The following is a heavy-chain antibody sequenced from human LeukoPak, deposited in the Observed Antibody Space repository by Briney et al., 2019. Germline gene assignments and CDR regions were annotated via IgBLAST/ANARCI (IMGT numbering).Heavy chain of an antibody. D-gene: IGHD3-10*01. J-gene: IGHJ4*02. Sequence: SETLSLTCAVYGGSFSGYYWSWIRQPPGKGLEWIGEINHSGSTNYNPSLKSRVTISVDTSKNQFSLKLSSVTAADTAVYYCARPSSGKKGFDYWGQGTLVTDSS. CDR3: ARPSSGKKGFDY. V-gene: IGHV4-34*01. CDR1: GGSFSGYY. CDR2: INHSGST.